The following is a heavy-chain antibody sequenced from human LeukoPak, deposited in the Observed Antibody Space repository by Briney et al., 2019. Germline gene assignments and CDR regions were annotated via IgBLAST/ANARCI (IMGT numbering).Heavy chain of an antibody. CDR2: LYSRGSP. J-gene: IGHJ3*02. D-gene: IGHD1-1*01. V-gene: IGHV4-59*01. Sequence: SETLSLTCTVSGASISTYYWSWVRQSPGKGLEWIGYLYSRGSPNYNPSLKRRVTISVDTSKNHFSLTLSSVTAADTAVYYCARLQPNSGEWAFDIWGQGTMVTVSS. CDR1: GASISTYY. CDR3: ARLQPNSGEWAFDI.